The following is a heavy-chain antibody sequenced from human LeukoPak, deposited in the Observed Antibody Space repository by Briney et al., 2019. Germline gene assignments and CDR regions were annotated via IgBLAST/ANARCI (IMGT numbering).Heavy chain of an antibody. Sequence: GGSLRLSCAASGFTFSSYSMNWLRQAPGKGLEWVSSISSSSSYIYYGDSVKGLFTISRDNAKNSLYLQMNSLRAEDTAVYYCAREPSNYGDHYFDYWGQGTLVTVSS. CDR3: AREPSNYGDHYFDY. CDR1: GFTFSSYS. CDR2: ISSSSSYI. V-gene: IGHV3-21*01. D-gene: IGHD4-17*01. J-gene: IGHJ4*02.